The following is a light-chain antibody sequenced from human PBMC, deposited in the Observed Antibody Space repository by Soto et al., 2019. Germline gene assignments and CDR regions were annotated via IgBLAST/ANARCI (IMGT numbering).Light chain of an antibody. Sequence: QSALTQPPSVSGSPGQSVTISCAGTSSDVGGYNRVSWYQQPPGTAPKLVISEVSNRPSGVPDRFSGSKSANTASLTISGLQAEDEADYYCSSYTGSSTWVVGTGTKVTVL. V-gene: IGLV2-18*02. CDR1: SSDVGGYNR. J-gene: IGLJ1*01. CDR3: SSYTGSSTWV. CDR2: EVS.